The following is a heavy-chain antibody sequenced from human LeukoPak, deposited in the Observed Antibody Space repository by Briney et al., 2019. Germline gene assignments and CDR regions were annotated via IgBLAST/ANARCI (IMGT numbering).Heavy chain of an antibody. CDR2: VSSTGTDI. D-gene: IGHD3-10*01. V-gene: IGHV3-21*01. J-gene: IGHJ2*01. CDR1: GFTFRSYT. Sequence: GGSLRLSCAASGFTFRSYTMNWVRQAPGKGLEWVSSVSSTGTDIKYADSVKGRFTISRDKVNNSLYLHMNSQRADDTAVYYCARDPLYYASGRYWYFDLWGRGTLVTVSS. CDR3: ARDPLYYASGRYWYFDL.